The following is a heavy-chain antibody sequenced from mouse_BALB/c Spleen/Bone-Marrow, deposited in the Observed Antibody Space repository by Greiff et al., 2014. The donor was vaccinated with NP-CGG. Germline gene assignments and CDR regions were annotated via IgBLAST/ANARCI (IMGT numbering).Heavy chain of an antibody. CDR2: IHPYNDGT. CDR3: ARRYGNYYFDY. CDR1: GYTFTSYV. Sequence: EVQLQQSGPELVEPGASVKMSCKASGYTFTSYVMHWVKQKPGQGLEWIGYIHPYNDGTKYNEKFKGKATLTSDKSSSTAYMELSSLTSEDSAVYYCARRYGNYYFDYWGQGTTLTVSS. V-gene: IGHV1-14*01. D-gene: IGHD2-10*02. J-gene: IGHJ2*01.